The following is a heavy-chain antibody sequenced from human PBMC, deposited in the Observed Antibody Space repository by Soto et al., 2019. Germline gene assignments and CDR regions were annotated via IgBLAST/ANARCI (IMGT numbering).Heavy chain of an antibody. J-gene: IGHJ5*02. CDR2: VNPSGGST. CDR1: GYIFTAYS. CDR3: VRRHVSATGIDWFDP. Sequence: ASVKVSCKASGYIFTAYSMHWVRQAPGQGLEWMGVVNPSGGSTNYAQKFQGRITMTRDTSTSTVYMELSSLRSEDTAVYYCVRRHVSATGIDWFDPWGQGTLVTVSS. V-gene: IGHV1-46*01. D-gene: IGHD6-13*01.